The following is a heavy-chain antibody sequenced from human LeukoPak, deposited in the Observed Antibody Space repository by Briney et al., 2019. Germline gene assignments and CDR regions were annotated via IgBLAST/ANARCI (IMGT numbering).Heavy chain of an antibody. CDR2: IYTSGST. CDR1: GGSISSGSYY. Sequence: SETLSLTCTVSGGSISSGSYYWSWIRQPAGKGLEWIGRIYTSGSTNYNPSLKSRVTISVDTSKNQSSLKLSSVTAADTAVYYCARDIVVVPAAMRMGYNWFDPWGQGTLVTVSS. D-gene: IGHD2-2*01. J-gene: IGHJ5*02. V-gene: IGHV4-61*02. CDR3: ARDIVVVPAAMRMGYNWFDP.